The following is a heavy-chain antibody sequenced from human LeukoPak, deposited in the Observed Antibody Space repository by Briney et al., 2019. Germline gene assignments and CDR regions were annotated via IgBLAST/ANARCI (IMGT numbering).Heavy chain of an antibody. CDR2: INSDGSST. CDR1: GFTFSSYW. CDR3: AADINPGCWYVGHN. J-gene: IGHJ4*02. V-gene: IGHV3-74*01. Sequence: GGSLRLSCAASGFTFSSYWMHWVRQAPGKGLVWVSRINSDGSSTSYADSVKGRFTIFRDNSKNTLFLQMNSLRAEDTAIYYCAADINPGCWYVGHNWGQGTLVTVSS. D-gene: IGHD6-13*01.